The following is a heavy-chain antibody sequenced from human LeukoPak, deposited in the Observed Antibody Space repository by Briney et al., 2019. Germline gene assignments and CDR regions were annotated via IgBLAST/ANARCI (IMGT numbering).Heavy chain of an antibody. CDR1: GGSISSYY. D-gene: IGHD5/OR15-5a*01. CDR2: IYYSGST. Sequence: SETLSLTCTVSGGSISSYYWSWIRQPPGKGLEWIGYIYYSGSTNYNPSLKSRVTISVDTSKNQFSLKLSSVTAADTAVYYCARLGRLPSYYFDYWGQGTLVTVSS. J-gene: IGHJ4*02. V-gene: IGHV4-59*08. CDR3: ARLGRLPSYYFDY.